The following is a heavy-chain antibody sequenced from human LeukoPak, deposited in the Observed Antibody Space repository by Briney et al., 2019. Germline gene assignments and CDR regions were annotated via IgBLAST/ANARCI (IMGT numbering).Heavy chain of an antibody. CDR3: ARTRYSSSSGFDY. Sequence: SETLSLTCAVYGGSFSGYYWSWIRQPPGKGLEWIGEINHSGSTNYNPSLKSRVTISVDTSKNQFSLKLSSVTAADTAVYYCARTRYSSSSGFDYWGQGTLVTVSS. CDR1: GGSFSGYY. CDR2: INHSGST. D-gene: IGHD6-6*01. V-gene: IGHV4-34*01. J-gene: IGHJ4*02.